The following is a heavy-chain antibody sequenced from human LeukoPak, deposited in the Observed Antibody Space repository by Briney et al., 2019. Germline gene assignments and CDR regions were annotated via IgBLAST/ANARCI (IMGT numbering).Heavy chain of an antibody. CDR3: VKELYMDV. CDR2: IHSDGTT. V-gene: IGHV3-53*05. J-gene: IGHJ6*03. CDR1: GFPVSSNY. Sequence: GGSLRLSCAASGFPVSSNYMTWVRQAPQKGLEWVSTIHSDGTTYYVDSVKGRFTISRDNSKNTLFLQMDSLRTEDSGVYYCVKELYMDVWGKGTTVTVSS.